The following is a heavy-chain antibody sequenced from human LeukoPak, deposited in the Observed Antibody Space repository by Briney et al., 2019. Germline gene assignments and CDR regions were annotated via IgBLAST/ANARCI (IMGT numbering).Heavy chain of an antibody. Sequence: SVKVSCRASGGTFSSYAISWVRQAPGQGLEWMGGIIPIFGTANYAQKFQGRVTITADKSTSTAYMELSSLRSEDTAVYYCARDWGVVPVAIAEDYWGQGTLVTVSS. CDR3: ARDWGVVPVAIAEDY. CDR2: IIPIFGTA. CDR1: GGTFSSYA. J-gene: IGHJ4*02. D-gene: IGHD2-2*02. V-gene: IGHV1-69*06.